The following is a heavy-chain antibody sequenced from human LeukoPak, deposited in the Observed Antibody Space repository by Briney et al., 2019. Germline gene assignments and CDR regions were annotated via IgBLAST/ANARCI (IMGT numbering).Heavy chain of an antibody. J-gene: IGHJ4*02. D-gene: IGHD1-26*01. CDR3: ARVETSGSYRFLVDY. CDR2: INPSGGST. CDR1: GYTFTNYY. V-gene: IGHV1-46*01. Sequence: ASVKVSCKASGYTFTNYYVHWVRQAPGQGLEWMGIINPSGGSTSYAQKFQGRVTMTRDTSTSTVYMELSSLRSEDTAVYYCARVETSGSYRFLVDYWGQGTLVTVSS.